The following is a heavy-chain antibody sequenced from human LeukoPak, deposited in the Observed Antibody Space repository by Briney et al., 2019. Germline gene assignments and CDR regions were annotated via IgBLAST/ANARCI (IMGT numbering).Heavy chain of an antibody. CDR3: ARLGDSGGWSID. J-gene: IGHJ4*01. D-gene: IGHD6-19*01. V-gene: IGHV1-18*01. Sequence: GASVKVSCKASGYSFTSNGMTWVRQAPGQGLECIGWISPYNGHTNYAEEVQGRVTMTTDTSKTTAYMEVRSMRSDDTAVYYCARLGDSGGWSIDWGHGTLVTVSS. CDR2: ISPYNGHT. CDR1: GYSFTSNG.